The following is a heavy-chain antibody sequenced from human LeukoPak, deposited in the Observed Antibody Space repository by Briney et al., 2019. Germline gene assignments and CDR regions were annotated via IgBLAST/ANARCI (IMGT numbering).Heavy chain of an antibody. Sequence: GGSLRLSCAASGFTFSHYYMSWVRQAPGKGLEWVANIKQDGSEQFYLDSVKGRFTISRDNAKNALYLQMHSLRVEDTAVYYCARESIVVVPTTMDVASDIWGQGTMVTVSS. CDR3: ARESIVVVPTTMDVASDI. CDR1: GFTFSHYY. CDR2: IKQDGSEQ. D-gene: IGHD2-2*01. J-gene: IGHJ3*02. V-gene: IGHV3-7*01.